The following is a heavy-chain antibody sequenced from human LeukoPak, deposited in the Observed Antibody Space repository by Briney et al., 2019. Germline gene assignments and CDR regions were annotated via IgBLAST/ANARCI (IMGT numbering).Heavy chain of an antibody. J-gene: IGHJ2*01. CDR2: IYYSGSI. D-gene: IGHD7-27*01. Sequence: SETLSLTCTVSGGSISSYYWSWIRQPPGKGLEWIGYIYYSGSINYNPSLKSRVTISVDTSKNQFSLKLSSVTAADTAVYYCARVPPWGSWYFDLWGRGTLVTVSS. CDR1: GGSISSYY. V-gene: IGHV4-59*01. CDR3: ARVPPWGSWYFDL.